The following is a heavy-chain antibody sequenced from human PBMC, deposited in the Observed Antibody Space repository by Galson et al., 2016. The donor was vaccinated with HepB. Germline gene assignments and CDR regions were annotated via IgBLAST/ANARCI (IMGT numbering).Heavy chain of an antibody. Sequence: SLRLSCAASGFTFSNHALSWVRQAPGKGLEWVSAISRTGGSTYYADSVKGRFTISRDNSNNTLHLRMNSLGAEDAALYFCVKDMGGYCTPTTCLPPLYAFDIWGQGTMVTVSS. V-gene: IGHV3-23*01. J-gene: IGHJ3*02. CDR1: GFTFSNHA. CDR2: ISRTGGST. D-gene: IGHD2-2*01. CDR3: VKDMGGYCTPTTCLPPLYAFDI.